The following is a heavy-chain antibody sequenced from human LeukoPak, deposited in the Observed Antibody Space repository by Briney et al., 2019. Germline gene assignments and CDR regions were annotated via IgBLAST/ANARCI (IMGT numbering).Heavy chain of an antibody. V-gene: IGHV1-69*01. CDR1: GGTFSSYA. D-gene: IGHD2-2*01. J-gene: IGHJ6*02. Sequence: GASVKVSCKASGGTFSSYAISWVRQAPGQGLEWMGGIIPIFGTANYAQKFQGRVTITADESTSTAYMELSSLRSEDTAVYYCARPMLGYCSSTSCRTDYYYGTDVWGQGTTVTVSS. CDR3: ARPMLGYCSSTSCRTDYYYGTDV. CDR2: IIPIFGTA.